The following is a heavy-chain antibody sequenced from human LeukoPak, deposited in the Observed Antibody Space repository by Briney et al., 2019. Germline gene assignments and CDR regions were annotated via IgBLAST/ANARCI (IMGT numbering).Heavy chain of an antibody. CDR3: ARGYYSGWYFDL. Sequence: RASETLSLTCTVSGDSIRGYYWSWIRQPAGKGLGWIGHIYTTGSTTYNPSLKSRVTMSVDTSKNQFSLKLNSVTAADTAVYYCARGYYSGWYFDLWGRGTLVTVSS. V-gene: IGHV4-4*07. CDR1: GDSIRGYY. J-gene: IGHJ2*01. D-gene: IGHD2/OR15-2a*01. CDR2: IYTTGST.